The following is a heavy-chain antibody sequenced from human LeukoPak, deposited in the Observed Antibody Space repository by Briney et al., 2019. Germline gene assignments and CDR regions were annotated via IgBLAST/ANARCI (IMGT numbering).Heavy chain of an antibody. CDR1: GFTFSNAW. CDR2: IKSKTDGETT. V-gene: IGHV3-15*01. Sequence: PGGSLRLSCAASGFTFSNAWMNWVRQAPGKGLEWICRIKSKTDGETTDYAAPVNGRFTISRDDSKNTLYLQMNSLKTEDTAVYYCVTDGRWGQGTLVTVSS. J-gene: IGHJ4*02. CDR3: VTDGR.